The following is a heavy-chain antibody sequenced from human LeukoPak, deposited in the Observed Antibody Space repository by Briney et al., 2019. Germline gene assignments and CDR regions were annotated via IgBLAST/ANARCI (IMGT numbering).Heavy chain of an antibody. V-gene: IGHV1-2*07. J-gene: IGHJ4*02. CDR3: ARDTVAWDFDF. D-gene: IGHD4-23*01. CDR2: INPHTGVT. Sequence: ASVRVSCKASGYTFTDYYLHWVRQAPGQGFECMGWINPHTGVTDYAHKLQGRVTMTRDTSISTAYMELSSLKSDDTAVYYCARDTVAWDFDFWGQGTLVTVSS. CDR1: GYTFTDYY.